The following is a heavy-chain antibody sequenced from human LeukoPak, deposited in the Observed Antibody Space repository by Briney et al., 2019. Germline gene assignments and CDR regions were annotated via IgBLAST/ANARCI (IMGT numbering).Heavy chain of an antibody. V-gene: IGHV4-59*01. Sequence: SETLSLTCTVSGGSISSYYWSWIRQPPGKGLEWIGYIYYSGSTNYNPSLKSRVTISVDTSKNQFSLKLSSVTAADTAVYYCAGITVTTARVYDYWGQGTLVTVSS. CDR3: AGITVTTARVYDY. CDR1: GGSISSYY. D-gene: IGHD4-17*01. CDR2: IYYSGST. J-gene: IGHJ4*02.